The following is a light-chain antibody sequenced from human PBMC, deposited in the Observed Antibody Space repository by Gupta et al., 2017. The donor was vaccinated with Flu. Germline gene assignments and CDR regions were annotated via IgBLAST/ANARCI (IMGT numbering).Light chain of an antibody. CDR3: QQFGSSLT. Sequence: PGTGSLSPGEGTARHCRASGSGSSDYLGWYQQKPGQAPSLLIDGASNRASGTPDRCSGSGSGTDFTLTSSGLEAEDVALYCWQQFGSSLTFGGGTKVEI. J-gene: IGKJ4*01. CDR1: GSGSSDY. CDR2: GAS. V-gene: IGKV3-20*01.